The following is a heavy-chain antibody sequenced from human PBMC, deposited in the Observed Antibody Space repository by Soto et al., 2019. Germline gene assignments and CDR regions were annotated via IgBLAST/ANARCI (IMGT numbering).Heavy chain of an antibody. CDR1: GGSIGSGYYY. D-gene: IGHD3-22*01. J-gene: IGHJ4*02. CDR2: MYYTGST. CDR3: ARAFDDSSGYYGGLGY. Sequence: SETLSLTCTVSGGSIGSGYYYRSWISQPPGKGLEWIGYMYYTGSTYYNPSLKSRVTISVDASKNQFSLKLSSVTAADTPVYYCARAFDDSSGYYGGLGYWGQGTLVAVSS. V-gene: IGHV4-30-4*01.